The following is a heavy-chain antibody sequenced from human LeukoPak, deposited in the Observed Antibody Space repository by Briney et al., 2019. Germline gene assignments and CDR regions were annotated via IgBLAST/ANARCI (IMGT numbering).Heavy chain of an antibody. CDR3: ASYYSNYYWFDP. D-gene: IGHD4-11*01. V-gene: IGHV4-30-4*01. Sequence: PSETLSLTCTVSGGSISSGDYYWSWIRQPPGKGLEWIGYIYYGGSTYYNPSLKSRVTISVGTSKNQFSLKLSSVTAADTAVYYCASYYSNYYWFDPWGQGTLVTVSS. J-gene: IGHJ5*02. CDR1: GGSISSGDYY. CDR2: IYYGGST.